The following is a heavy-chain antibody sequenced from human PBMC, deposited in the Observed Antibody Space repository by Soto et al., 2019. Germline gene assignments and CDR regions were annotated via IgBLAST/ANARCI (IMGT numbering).Heavy chain of an antibody. CDR3: ARSLNWNSPLYYYMDA. CDR2: IYPADSDT. V-gene: IGHV5-51*01. J-gene: IGHJ6*03. CDR1: GYSFTSYC. D-gene: IGHD1-7*01. Sequence: GESLKISCKGSGYSFTSYCIGWVRQMPGKGLEWMGTIYPADSDTRYSPSFQGQVTISADKSISTAYLQWSSLKASDTAMYHCARSLNWNSPLYYYMDAWGKGTTVTVSS.